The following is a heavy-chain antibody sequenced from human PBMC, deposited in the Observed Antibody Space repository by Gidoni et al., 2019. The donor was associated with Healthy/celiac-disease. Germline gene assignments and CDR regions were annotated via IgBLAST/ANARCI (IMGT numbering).Heavy chain of an antibody. J-gene: IGHJ4*02. Sequence: EVQLVESGGGLVKPGGSLRLSCAASGFTFSSYSMNWVRQAPGKGLEWVSSISSSSSYIYYADSVKGRFTISRDNAKNSLYLQMNSLRAEDTAVYYCATGYSGSYHYYFDYWGQGTLVTVSS. CDR2: ISSSSSYI. CDR1: GFTFSSYS. V-gene: IGHV3-21*01. D-gene: IGHD1-26*01. CDR3: ATGYSGSYHYYFDY.